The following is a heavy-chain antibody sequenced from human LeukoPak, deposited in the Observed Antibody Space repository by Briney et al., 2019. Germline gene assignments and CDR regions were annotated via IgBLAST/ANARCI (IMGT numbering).Heavy chain of an antibody. CDR3: ARGAGDYVFDY. CDR2: IYYSGST. CDR1: GGSISSYY. Sequence: SETLSLTCTVSGGSISSYYWSWIRQPPGKGLEWIGYIYYSGSTNYNPSLKSRVTISVDTSKNQFSLKLSSVTAADTAVYYCARGAGDYVFDYWGQGTLVTVSS. J-gene: IGHJ4*02. D-gene: IGHD4-17*01. V-gene: IGHV4-59*01.